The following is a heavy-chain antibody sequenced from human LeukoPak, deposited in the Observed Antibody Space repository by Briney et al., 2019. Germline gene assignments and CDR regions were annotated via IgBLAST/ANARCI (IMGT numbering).Heavy chain of an antibody. CDR2: ISSSDSTI. D-gene: IGHD3-10*02. J-gene: IGHJ6*04. CDR3: AELGITMIGGV. CDR1: GFTFSSYE. V-gene: IGHV3-48*03. Sequence: GGSLRLACAASGFTFSSYEMHWVRQAPGKGVEWVSYISSSDSTIYYADSVKGRFTISRDNAKNSLYLQMNSLRAEDTAVYYCAELGITMIGGVWGKGTTVTISS.